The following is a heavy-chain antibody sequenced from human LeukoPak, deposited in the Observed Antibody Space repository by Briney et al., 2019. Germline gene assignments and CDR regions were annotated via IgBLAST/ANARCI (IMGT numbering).Heavy chain of an antibody. Sequence: GESLQISFHASGYPFTTSWIGWVRPGPGQGREWMGIIFPGDSSTRYSPSVERQVSISADESITTAYLQWSSLKASDTAMYYCARHTGYCSRTNCYSYYYYMDVWGKGTTVTVS. D-gene: IGHD2-2*01. J-gene: IGHJ6*03. CDR1: GYPFTTSW. CDR3: ARHTGYCSRTNCYSYYYYMDV. CDR2: IFPGDSST. V-gene: IGHV5-51*01.